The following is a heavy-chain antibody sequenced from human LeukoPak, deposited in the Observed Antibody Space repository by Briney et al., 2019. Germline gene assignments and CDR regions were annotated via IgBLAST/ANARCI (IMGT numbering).Heavy chain of an antibody. J-gene: IGHJ4*02. D-gene: IGHD2-15*01. CDR2: IYYSGST. CDR1: GGSISSYY. V-gene: IGHV4-59*01. Sequence: PSETLSLTCTVSGGSISSYYWSWIRQPPGKGLEWIGYIYYSGSTNYNPSLKSRVTISVDTSKNQFSLKLSSVTAADTAVYYCARGVGYCSGGSCYRPTTFDYWGQGTLVTVSS. CDR3: ARGVGYCSGGSCYRPTTFDY.